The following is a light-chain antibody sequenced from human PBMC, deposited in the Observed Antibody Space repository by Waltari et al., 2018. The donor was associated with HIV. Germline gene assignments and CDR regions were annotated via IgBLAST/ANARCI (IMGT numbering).Light chain of an antibody. CDR2: RNN. Sequence: QAGLTQPPSVSKGLRQTATLTCTGNSNNVGNQGAAWLQQHQGHPPKLLSYRNNNRPSGISGGFSASRSGNTASLTITGLQPEDEADYYCSAWDSSLSAVVFGGGTKLTVL. V-gene: IGLV10-54*04. CDR3: SAWDSSLSAVV. J-gene: IGLJ2*01. CDR1: SNNVGNQG.